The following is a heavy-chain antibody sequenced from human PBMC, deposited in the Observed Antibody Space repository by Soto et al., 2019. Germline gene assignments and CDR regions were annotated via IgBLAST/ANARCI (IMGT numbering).Heavy chain of an antibody. CDR2: IKKKAEGGTA. V-gene: IGHV3-15*07. J-gene: IGHJ4*02. D-gene: IGHD2-15*01. CDR3: STDEYCSAGNCYSLFDY. Sequence: VQLVESGGGLVKSGESLRLSCAASGFSFTNTWMNWVRQAPGKGLEWFGRIKKKAEGGTADYATPVKGRFTISRDDSKNMVYLQMNSLKTEDTAVYYCSTDEYCSAGNCYSLFDYWGQGTLVTVSS. CDR1: GFSFTNTW.